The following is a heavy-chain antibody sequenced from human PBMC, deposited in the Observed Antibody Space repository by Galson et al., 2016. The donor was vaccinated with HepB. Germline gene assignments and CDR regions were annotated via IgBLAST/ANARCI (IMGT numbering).Heavy chain of an antibody. V-gene: IGHV4-59*01. CDR2: IYYNGNT. CDR3: ARGGNTLVSPRGRAFDS. D-gene: IGHD4-23*01. J-gene: IGHJ4*02. CDR1: GGSISNYH. Sequence: SETLSLTCTLSGGSISNYHWHWIRQPPGKELEWLGYIYYNGNTVYKPSLASRVTISLDTSKNQFSLKVTSMTAADTSVYYCARGGNTLVSPRGRAFDSWGQGTLVTVSS.